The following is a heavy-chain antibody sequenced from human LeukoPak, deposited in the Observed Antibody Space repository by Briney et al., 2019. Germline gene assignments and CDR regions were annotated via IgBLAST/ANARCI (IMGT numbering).Heavy chain of an antibody. CDR1: GFTFSSYD. CDR2: IWYDGGTK. CDR3: ARARMRWLQPSTFFN. D-gene: IGHD5-24*01. Sequence: GRSLRLSCAASGFTFSSYDMHWVRQGPGKGLEWLAVIWYDGGTKFYADSVKGRFTISRDNSKNTLYLQMNSLRAEDTAVYYCARARMRWLQPSTFFNWGQGTLVTVSS. V-gene: IGHV3-33*01. J-gene: IGHJ4*02.